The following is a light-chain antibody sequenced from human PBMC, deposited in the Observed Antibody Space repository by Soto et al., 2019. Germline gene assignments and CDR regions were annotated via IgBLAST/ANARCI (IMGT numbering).Light chain of an antibody. J-gene: IGLJ1*01. Sequence: VMTRPPSMLAAPGQKDTISCSGSSSNIGGNSVSWYQQLPGTAPKLLIYDDNKRPSGIPDRFSGSKSGTSATLGITGFQTGDEADYYCGSWDNTLSADVFGISTNVTVL. CDR3: GSWDNTLSADV. CDR1: SSNIGGNS. CDR2: DDN. V-gene: IGLV1-51*01.